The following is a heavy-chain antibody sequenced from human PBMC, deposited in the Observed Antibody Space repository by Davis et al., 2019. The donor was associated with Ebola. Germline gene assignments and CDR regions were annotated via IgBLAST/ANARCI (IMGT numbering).Heavy chain of an antibody. J-gene: IGHJ5*02. CDR1: GYTFTGYY. CDR2: ISAYNGNT. V-gene: IGHV1-18*04. CDR3: ARAIVGATEWFDP. D-gene: IGHD1-26*01. Sequence: AASVKVSCKASGYTFTGYYMHWVRQAPGQGLEWMGWISAYNGNTNYAQKLQGRVTMTTDTSTSTAYMELRSLRSDDTAVYYCARAIVGATEWFDPWGQGTLVTVSS.